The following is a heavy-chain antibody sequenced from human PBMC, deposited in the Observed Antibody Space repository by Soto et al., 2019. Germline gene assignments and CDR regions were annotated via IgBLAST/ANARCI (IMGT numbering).Heavy chain of an antibody. Sequence: PSETLSLTCAVYGGSFSGYYWSWIRQPPGKGLEWIGEINHSGSTNYNPSLKSRVTISVDTSKNQFSLKLSSVTAADTAVYYCARCGYYDSSDAFDIWGQGTMVTVS. J-gene: IGHJ3*02. CDR2: INHSGST. V-gene: IGHV4-34*01. CDR1: GGSFSGYY. CDR3: ARCGYYDSSDAFDI. D-gene: IGHD3-22*01.